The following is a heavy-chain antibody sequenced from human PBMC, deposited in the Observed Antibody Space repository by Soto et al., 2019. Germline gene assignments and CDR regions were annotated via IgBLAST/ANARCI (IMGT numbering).Heavy chain of an antibody. D-gene: IGHD3-16*01. CDR3: ARDLRSTTGRNNYYYGMDV. Sequence: QVQLVQSGAEVKKPGASVKVSCKASGYTLTSYYMHWVRQAPGQGHEWMGIINPSGGTTTYAPKFQGRVTMTRDTSTSTVYMELSSLRSEDTAVYYCARDLRSTTGRNNYYYGMDVWGQGTTVTVSS. V-gene: IGHV1-46*01. CDR2: INPSGGTT. CDR1: GYTLTSYY. J-gene: IGHJ6*02.